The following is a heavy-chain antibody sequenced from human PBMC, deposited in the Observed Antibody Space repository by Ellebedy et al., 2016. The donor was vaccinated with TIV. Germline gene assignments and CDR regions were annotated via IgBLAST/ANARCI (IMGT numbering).Heavy chain of an antibody. J-gene: IGHJ3*02. CDR2: IKYSGST. CDR3: ARRYSSARYLAFDI. D-gene: IGHD6-19*01. Sequence: MPSETLSLTCNVSGGAISNYYWNWIRQHPGKGREGIGYIKYSGSTSYNPSIRSRVTISADTSKNQFSLRLSSVSAADTAVYYCARRYSSARYLAFDIWRQGTMVTVSS. V-gene: IGHV4-59*01. CDR1: GGAISNYY.